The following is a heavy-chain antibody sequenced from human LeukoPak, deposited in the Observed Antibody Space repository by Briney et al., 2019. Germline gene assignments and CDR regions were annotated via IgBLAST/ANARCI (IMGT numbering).Heavy chain of an antibody. CDR2: INHSGST. J-gene: IGHJ4*02. CDR3: ARATTAYCTGGICPNFDY. CDR1: GGSFSGYY. D-gene: IGHD2-8*02. V-gene: IGHV4-34*01. Sequence: SETLSLTCAVYGGSFSGYYWSWIRQPPGKGLEWIGEINHSGSTNYNPSLKSRVTISVDTSKNQFSLKLSSVTAADTAVYYCARATTAYCTGGICPNFDYWGQGTLVTVSS.